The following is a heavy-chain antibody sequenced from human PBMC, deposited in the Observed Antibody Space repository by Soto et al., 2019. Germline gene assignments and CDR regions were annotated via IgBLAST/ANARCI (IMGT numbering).Heavy chain of an antibody. V-gene: IGHV1-3*01. J-gene: IGHJ6*02. CDR3: ASEREGRSYGMDV. Sequence: QVQLVQSGAEVKKPGASVKVSCKASGYTFTSYAMHWVRQAPGQRLEWLGWINAGNGNTKYSQKFQGRVTITRDTSDSTAYMELSSLRSEDTAVEYCASEREGRSYGMDVWGQGTTVTVSS. CDR1: GYTFTSYA. CDR2: INAGNGNT.